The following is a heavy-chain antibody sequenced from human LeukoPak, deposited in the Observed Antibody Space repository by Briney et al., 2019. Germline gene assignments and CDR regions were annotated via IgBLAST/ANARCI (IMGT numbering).Heavy chain of an antibody. CDR1: GGSFSGYY. CDR3: ATDGNFDL. CDR2: INHSGST. V-gene: IGHV4-34*01. D-gene: IGHD1-26*01. J-gene: IGHJ2*01. Sequence: SETLSLTCAVYGGSFSGYYWSWIRQPPGKGLEWIGEINHSGSTSYNPSLRSRVTISVDTSKNQFSLKLSSVTAADTAVYYCATDGNFDLWGRGTLVTVSS.